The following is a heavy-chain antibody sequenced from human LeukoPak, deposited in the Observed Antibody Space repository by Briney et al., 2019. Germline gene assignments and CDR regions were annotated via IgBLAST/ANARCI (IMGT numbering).Heavy chain of an antibody. D-gene: IGHD4-23*01. CDR1: GYTFTGYY. Sequence: ASVKVSCKASGYTFTGYYMHWVRQAPGQGLEWMGWINPNSGGTNYAQKFQGRVTMTRDTSISTAYMELSRLRSDDTAVYYCXXXHXGNSARYYFDYWGQGTLVTVSS. J-gene: IGHJ4*02. CDR2: INPNSGGT. CDR3: XXXHXGNSARYYFDY. V-gene: IGHV1-2*02.